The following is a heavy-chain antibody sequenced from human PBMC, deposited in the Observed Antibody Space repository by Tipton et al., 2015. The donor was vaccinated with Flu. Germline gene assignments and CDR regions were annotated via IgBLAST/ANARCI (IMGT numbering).Heavy chain of an antibody. CDR3: ARDLHGWGSHGFDI. V-gene: IGHV4-38-2*02. CDR1: GDSIGSPYY. J-gene: IGHJ3*02. D-gene: IGHD3-10*01. CDR2: MHRSGNS. Sequence: TLSLTCSVSGDSIGSPYYWGWIRQPPGKGLEWIGNMHRSGNSYHNPSLKSRVTMSVDTSKNQFSLKLSSVTAADTAVYYCARDLHGWGSHGFDIWGPGTLVTVSS.